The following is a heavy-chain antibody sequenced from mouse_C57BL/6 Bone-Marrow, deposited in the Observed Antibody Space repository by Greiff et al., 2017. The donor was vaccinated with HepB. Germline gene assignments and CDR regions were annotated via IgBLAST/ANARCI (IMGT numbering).Heavy chain of an antibody. V-gene: IGHV1-82*01. D-gene: IGHD2-2*01. J-gene: IGHJ3*01. CDR1: GYAFSSSW. Sequence: VQLQQSGPELVKPGASVKISCKASGYAFSSSWMNWVKQRPGKGLEWIGRIYPGDGDTNYNGKFKGKATLTADKSSSTAYMQLSSLTSEDSAVYFCARILSTMVTTEAYWGQGTLVTVSA. CDR3: ARILSTMVTTEAY. CDR2: IYPGDGDT.